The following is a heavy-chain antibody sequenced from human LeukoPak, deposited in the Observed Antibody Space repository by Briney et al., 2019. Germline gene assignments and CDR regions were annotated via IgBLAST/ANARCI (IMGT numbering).Heavy chain of an antibody. CDR2: ITDSSNTI. Sequence: PGGPLRLSCAASGFTFSSYNMNWLRQAPGKGLEWVSYITDSSNTIYYAESVKGRFTISRDNAKNSLYLQMNSVRAEETALYYCAKDTGGDGKRFDYWGQGTLVTVSS. CDR3: AKDTGGDGKRFDY. D-gene: IGHD2-21*01. CDR1: GFTFSSYN. V-gene: IGHV3-48*01. J-gene: IGHJ4*02.